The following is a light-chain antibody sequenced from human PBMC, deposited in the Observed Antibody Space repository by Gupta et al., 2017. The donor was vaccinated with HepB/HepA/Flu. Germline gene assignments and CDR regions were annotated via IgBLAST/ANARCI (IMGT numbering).Light chain of an antibody. V-gene: IGKV3-20*01. Sequence: DIVLTQSPGTLSLSPGERATLSCRASQSVANSFVAWYQQRAGQAPRLLIYGGSTRATDIPDRVSGSGSGTDFTLAIQRLEPEDFAVYFSKHSGTGAFGQGTKVDIK. J-gene: IGKJ1*01. CDR2: GGS. CDR1: QSVANSF. CDR3: KHSGTGA.